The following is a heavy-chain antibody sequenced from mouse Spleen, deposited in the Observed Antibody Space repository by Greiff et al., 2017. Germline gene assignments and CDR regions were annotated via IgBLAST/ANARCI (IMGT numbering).Heavy chain of an antibody. J-gene: IGHJ4*01. CDR3: ARDADYLDYYGSSYDYYAMDY. D-gene: IGHD1-1*01. CDR2: ISDGGSYT. Sequence: EVKLEESGGGLVKPGGSLKLSCAASGFTFSSYAMSWVRQTPEKRLEWVATISDGGSYTYYPDNVKGRFTISRDNAKNNLYLQMSHLKSEDTAMYYCARDADYLDYYGSSYDYYAMDYWGQGTSVTVSS. V-gene: IGHV5-4*01. CDR1: GFTFSSYA.